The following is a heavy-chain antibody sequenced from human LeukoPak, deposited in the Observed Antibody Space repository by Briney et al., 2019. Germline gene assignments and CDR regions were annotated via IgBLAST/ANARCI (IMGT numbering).Heavy chain of an antibody. V-gene: IGHV3-30*18. CDR2: ISYDGSNK. CDR1: GFTFSSYG. Sequence: GGSLRPSCAASGFTFSSYGMHWVRQAPGKGLEWVAVISYDGSNKYYADSVKGRFTISRDNSKNTLYLQMNSLRAEDTAVYYCAKGYSGYDWSLVDYWGQGTLVTVPS. CDR3: AKGYSGYDWSLVDY. J-gene: IGHJ4*02. D-gene: IGHD5-12*01.